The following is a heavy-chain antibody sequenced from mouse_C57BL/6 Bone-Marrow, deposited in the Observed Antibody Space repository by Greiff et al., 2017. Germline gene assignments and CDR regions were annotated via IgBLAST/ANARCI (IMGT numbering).Heavy chain of an antibody. J-gene: IGHJ2*01. CDR2: IDPETGGT. V-gene: IGHV1-15*01. CDR3: TRRQITTVVATDY. D-gene: IGHD1-1*01. Sequence: QVQLQQSGAELVRPGASVTLSCKASGYTFTDYEMHWVKQTPVHGLEWIGAIDPETGGTAYNQKFKGKAILTADKSSSTAYMELRSLTSEDSAVXYCTRRQITTVVATDYWGQGTTLTVSS. CDR1: GYTFTDYE.